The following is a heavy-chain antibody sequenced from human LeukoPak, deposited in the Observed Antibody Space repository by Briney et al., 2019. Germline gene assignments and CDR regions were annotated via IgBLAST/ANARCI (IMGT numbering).Heavy chain of an antibody. CDR1: GYTFTSYG. D-gene: IGHD3-22*01. Sequence: ASVTVSCKASGYTFTSYGISWVRQAPGQGLEWMGWISAYNGNTNYAQKLQGRVTMTTDTSTSTAYMELRSLRSDDTAVYYCARDPHYYDSSGYYYWGQGTLVTVSS. V-gene: IGHV1-18*01. CDR3: ARDPHYYDSSGYYY. J-gene: IGHJ4*02. CDR2: ISAYNGNT.